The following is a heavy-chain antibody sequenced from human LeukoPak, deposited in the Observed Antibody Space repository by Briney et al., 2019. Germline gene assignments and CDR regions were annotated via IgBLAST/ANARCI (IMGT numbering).Heavy chain of an antibody. CDR3: ARHPTLRCSSTSCYAVY. CDR1: GGSISSYY. V-gene: IGHV4-34*01. Sequence: PSETLSLTCTVSGGSISSYYWSWIRQPPGKGLEWIGEINDSGSTKYNPSLKSRVTISIDTSKNQFSLKLSSVTAADTAVYYCARHPTLRCSSTSCYAVYWGQGTLVTVSS. J-gene: IGHJ4*02. D-gene: IGHD2-2*01. CDR2: INDSGST.